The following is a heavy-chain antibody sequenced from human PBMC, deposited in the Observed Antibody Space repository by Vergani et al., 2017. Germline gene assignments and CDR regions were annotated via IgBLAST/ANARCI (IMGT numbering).Heavy chain of an antibody. CDR2: IYYSGST. V-gene: IGHV4-59*01. CDR1: GGSISSYY. D-gene: IGHD3-3*01. CDR3: ARWAGWSYGMDV. Sequence: QVQLQESGPGLVKPSETLSLTCTVSGGSISSYYWSWIRQPPGKGLEWIGYIYYSGSTNYNPSLKGRVTISVDTSKNQFSLKLSSVTAADTAVYYCARWAGWSYGMDVWGQGTTVTVSS. J-gene: IGHJ6*02.